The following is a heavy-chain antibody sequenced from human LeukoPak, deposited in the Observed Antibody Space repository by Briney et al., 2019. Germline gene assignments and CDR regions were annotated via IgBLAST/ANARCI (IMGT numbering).Heavy chain of an antibody. J-gene: IGHJ4*02. CDR2: IYHSGST. CDR1: GVSISSGGYS. CDR3: ASRTGYSSGWYGGHFDY. V-gene: IGHV4-30-2*01. Sequence: SQTLSLTCVVSGVSISSGGYSWSWIRQPPGKGLEWIGYIYHSGSTYYNPSLKSRVTISVDRSKNQFSLKLSSVTAADTAVYYCASRTGYSSGWYGGHFDYWGQGTLVTVSS. D-gene: IGHD6-19*01.